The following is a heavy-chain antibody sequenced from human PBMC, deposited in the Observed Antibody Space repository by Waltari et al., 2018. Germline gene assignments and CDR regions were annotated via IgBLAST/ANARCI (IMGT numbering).Heavy chain of an antibody. V-gene: IGHV3-33*01. J-gene: IGHJ6*03. Sequence: QVQLVESGGGVVQPGRSLRLSCAASGFTFSTYGMHWVRQAPGKGLEWVAVIWYDGNNKHNADSVKGRFTISRDNSKNTLYLQMNSLRAEDTAVYYCARGTYYYDSSGYYYDYYYYLDVWGKGTTVTVSS. D-gene: IGHD3-22*01. CDR3: ARGTYYYDSSGYYYDYYYYLDV. CDR1: GFTFSTYG. CDR2: IWYDGNNK.